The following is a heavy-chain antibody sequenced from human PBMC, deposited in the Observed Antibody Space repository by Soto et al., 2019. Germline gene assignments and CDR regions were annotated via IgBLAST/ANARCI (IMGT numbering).Heavy chain of an antibody. CDR2: ISGSGGST. CDR3: AKGVSSGYPNS. CDR1: GFTFSNYA. J-gene: IGHJ4*02. Sequence: PGGSLRLSCAASGFTFSNYAMSWVRQAPGKGLEWVSAISGSGGSTYYADSVKCRFTISRDNSKNTLYLQMNSPRAEDTAVYYCAKGVSSGYPNSWGQGTLVTVSS. D-gene: IGHD3-22*01. V-gene: IGHV3-23*01.